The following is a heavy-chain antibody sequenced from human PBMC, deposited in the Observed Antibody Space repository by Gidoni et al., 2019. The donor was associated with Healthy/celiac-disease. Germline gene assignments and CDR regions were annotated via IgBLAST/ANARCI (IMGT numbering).Heavy chain of an antibody. CDR2: IYPGDSDT. D-gene: IGHD4-17*01. V-gene: IGHV5-51*01. CDR1: GYRFTSYW. Sequence: EVQLVQSGAEETKPGESQKSSCMGSGYRFTSYWIGWVRQMPGEGLEWMGIIYPGDSDTRYSPSFQGQVTISADKSISTAYLQWSSLKASDTAMYYCSRPYDYGGNSPFDYWGQGTLVTVSS. CDR3: SRPYDYGGNSPFDY. J-gene: IGHJ4*02.